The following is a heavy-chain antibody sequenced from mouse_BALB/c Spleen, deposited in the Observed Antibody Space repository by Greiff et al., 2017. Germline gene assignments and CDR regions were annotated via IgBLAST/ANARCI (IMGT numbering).Heavy chain of an antibody. V-gene: IGHV1S137*01. CDR3: ARRGYGSSYEDFDY. D-gene: IGHD1-1*01. CDR2: ISTYYGDA. Sequence: VQLQESGAELVRPGVSVKISCKGSGYTFTDYAMHWVKQSHAKSLEWIGVISTYYGDASYNQKFKGKATMTVDKSSSTAYMELARLTSEDSAIYYCARRGYGSSYEDFDYWGQGTTLTVSS. J-gene: IGHJ2*01. CDR1: GYTFTDYA.